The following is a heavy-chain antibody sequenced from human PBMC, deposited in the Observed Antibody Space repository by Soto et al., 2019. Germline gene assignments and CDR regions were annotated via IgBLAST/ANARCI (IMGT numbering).Heavy chain of an antibody. CDR1: GGSISSYY. D-gene: IGHD3-3*01. Sequence: SETLSLTCTVTGGSISSYYWSWIRQHPGKGLEWIGYIYYSGRTNYNPSLKSRVTISVDTSKNQFSLKLSSVTAEDTAVYYCARLGGVDGPRDYYMDVWGKGTAVTVSS. CDR2: IYYSGRT. V-gene: IGHV4-59*01. CDR3: ARLGGVDGPRDYYMDV. J-gene: IGHJ6*03.